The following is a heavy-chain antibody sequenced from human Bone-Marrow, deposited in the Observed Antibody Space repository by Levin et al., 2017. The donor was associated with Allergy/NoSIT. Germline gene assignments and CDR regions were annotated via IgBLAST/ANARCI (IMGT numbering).Heavy chain of an antibody. CDR1: GFTFSSYA. Sequence: GESLKISCAASGFTFSSYAMHWVRQAPGKGLEWVAVISYDGSNKYYADSVKGRFTISRDNSKNTLYLQMNSLRAEDTAVYYCASGITIFGVVMPIGYYWGQGTLVTVSS. CDR3: ASGITIFGVVMPIGYY. V-gene: IGHV3-30-3*01. D-gene: IGHD3-3*01. CDR2: ISYDGSNK. J-gene: IGHJ4*02.